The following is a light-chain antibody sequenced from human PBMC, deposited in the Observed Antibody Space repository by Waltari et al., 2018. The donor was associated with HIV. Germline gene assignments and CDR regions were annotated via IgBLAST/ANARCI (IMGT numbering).Light chain of an antibody. V-gene: IGKV3-20*01. J-gene: IGKJ1*01. CDR3: EQYGSSPWT. CDR2: GAS. CDR1: QSVSSNY. Sequence: EIVLTQSPGTLSLSPGERATLSFRASQSVSSNYLACYQQKPGQAPRRLIYGASSRATGIPDRFSGSGSGTDFTLNISRLEPEDFAVYYCEQYGSSPWTFGQGAKLEIK.